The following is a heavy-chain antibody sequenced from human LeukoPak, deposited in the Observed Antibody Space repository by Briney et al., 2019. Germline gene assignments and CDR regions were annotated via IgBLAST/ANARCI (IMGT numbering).Heavy chain of an antibody. CDR2: INSNSGGI. CDR3: ARRRVTNAFDI. J-gene: IGHJ3*02. D-gene: IGHD3-10*01. V-gene: IGHV1-2*02. Sequence: GASVKDSRKASGYTFIDYYMHWVRQAPGQGLEWVGWINSNSGGINYAQKFQGRVTMTRDTSISTAYMELSRLRSDGTAVYYCARRRVTNAFDIWGQGTMVTVSS. CDR1: GYTFIDYY.